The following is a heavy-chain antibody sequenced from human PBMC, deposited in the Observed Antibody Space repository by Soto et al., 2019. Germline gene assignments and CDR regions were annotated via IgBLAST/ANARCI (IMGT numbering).Heavy chain of an antibody. D-gene: IGHD3-22*01. V-gene: IGHV1-69*06. Sequence: QMQLVQSGAEVKKPGSSMKVSCKASGGTLSSFINYPINWVRQAPGQGLEWMGGIVPNVGTVNYAQKFQGRVTITADKSTGTAYMEVSSLRSEDTALYYCARRDTSGFLRYFDNWGQWTLVTVSS. CDR1: GGTLSSFINYP. CDR3: ARRDTSGFLRYFDN. CDR2: IVPNVGTV. J-gene: IGHJ4*02.